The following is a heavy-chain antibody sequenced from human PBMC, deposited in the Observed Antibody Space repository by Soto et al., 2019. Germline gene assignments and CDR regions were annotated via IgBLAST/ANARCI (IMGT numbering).Heavy chain of an antibody. J-gene: IGHJ4*02. CDR1: GGSISSSSYY. CDR2: IFYTGTT. V-gene: IGHV4-39*01. Sequence: QLQLQESGPGLVKPSETLSLTCTVSGGSISSSSYYWGWLRQSPEKGLEWIGTIFYTGTTYYNPSLKSPVTMTVDTSKNQSSLRVSSVTAADTAVYYCARLRRSCSGANCFSGTFDYWGQGTLVTVSS. D-gene: IGHD2-15*01. CDR3: ARLRRSCSGANCFSGTFDY.